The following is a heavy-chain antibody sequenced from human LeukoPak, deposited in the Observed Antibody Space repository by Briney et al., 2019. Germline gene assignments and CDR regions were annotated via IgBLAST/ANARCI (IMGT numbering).Heavy chain of an antibody. CDR3: ASGESIVVVTAPYWPFDY. Sequence: SETLSLTCTVSGGSISSSSYYWSWIRQPPGKGLEWIGSIYYSGSTYYNPSLKSRVTISVDTSKNQFSLKLSSVTAADTAVYYCASGESIVVVTAPYWPFDYWGQGTLVTVSS. J-gene: IGHJ4*02. CDR1: GGSISSSSYY. D-gene: IGHD2-21*02. CDR2: IYYSGST. V-gene: IGHV4-39*01.